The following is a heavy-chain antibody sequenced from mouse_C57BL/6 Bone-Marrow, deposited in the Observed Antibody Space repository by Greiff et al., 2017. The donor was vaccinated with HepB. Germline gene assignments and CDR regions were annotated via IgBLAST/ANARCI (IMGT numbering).Heavy chain of an antibody. Sequence: EVQLQESGGGLVQSGRSLRLSCATSGFTFSDFYMEWVRQAPGQGLEWIAASRNKANDYTTEYSASVKGRFIVSRDTSPSILYLQMNALRAGDTAIYYWGRGAEWLLGYFDFWGPGTTVTVSS. CDR3: GRGAEWLLGYFDF. V-gene: IGHV7-1*01. J-gene: IGHJ1*01. D-gene: IGHD2-3*01. CDR1: GFTFSDFY. CDR2: SRNKANDYTT.